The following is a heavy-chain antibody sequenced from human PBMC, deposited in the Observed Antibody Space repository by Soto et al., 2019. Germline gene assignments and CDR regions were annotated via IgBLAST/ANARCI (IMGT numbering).Heavy chain of an antibody. D-gene: IGHD6-19*01. Sequence: QVQLVQSGAEVKKPGASVKVSCKASGYTFTSYGISWVRQAPGQGLEWMGWISAYNGNTNYAQKLQGRATXTXEXXTITAHMELRSLRSDDTAVYYCARQPVVGTAFFDYWGQGTLVTVSS. J-gene: IGHJ4*02. CDR2: ISAYNGNT. CDR1: GYTFTSYG. CDR3: ARQPVVGTAFFDY. V-gene: IGHV1-18*01.